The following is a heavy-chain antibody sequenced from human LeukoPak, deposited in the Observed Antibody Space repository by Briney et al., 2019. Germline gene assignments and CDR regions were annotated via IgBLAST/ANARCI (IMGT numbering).Heavy chain of an antibody. J-gene: IGHJ5*02. D-gene: IGHD2-2*01. Sequence: GGSLRLYCAASGFRLSDYDMNWVRQGPGEGLEWVSSISTSSRYIYYAYSVKGRFTISRDDAKNSLYLQMDYLRAEDTAVYYCARADCTVSTCYLRRSWLVPWGHGTLVTVSS. CDR3: ARADCTVSTCYLRRSWLVP. CDR1: GFRLSDYD. CDR2: ISTSSRYI. V-gene: IGHV3-21*01.